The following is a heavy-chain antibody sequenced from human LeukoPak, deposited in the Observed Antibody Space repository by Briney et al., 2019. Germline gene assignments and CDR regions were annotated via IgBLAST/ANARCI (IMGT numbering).Heavy chain of an antibody. V-gene: IGHV3-9*01. J-gene: IGHJ3*02. CDR1: GFTVSSNY. CDR2: ISWNSGSI. CDR3: AKDMEPLGYCSGGSCYSVAFDI. D-gene: IGHD2-15*01. Sequence: GGSLRLSCAASGFTVSSNYMSWVRPAPGKGLEWVSGISWNSGSIGYADSVKGRFTISRDNAKNSLYLQMNSLRAEDTALYYCAKDMEPLGYCSGGSCYSVAFDIWGQGTMVTVSS.